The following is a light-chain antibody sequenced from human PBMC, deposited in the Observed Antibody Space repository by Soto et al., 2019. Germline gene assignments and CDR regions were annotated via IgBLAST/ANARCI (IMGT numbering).Light chain of an antibody. V-gene: IGLV2-11*01. CDR2: DVS. CDR3: CSYAGSYRGYV. CDR1: SSDVGGYNY. J-gene: IGLJ1*01. Sequence: QSALTQPRSVSGSPGQSVTISCTGTSSDVGGYNYVSWYKQHPGKAPKLMIYDVSKRPSGVPDRFSGSKSGNTASLTISGLQAEDEADYYCCSYAGSYRGYVFGTGTKVTVL.